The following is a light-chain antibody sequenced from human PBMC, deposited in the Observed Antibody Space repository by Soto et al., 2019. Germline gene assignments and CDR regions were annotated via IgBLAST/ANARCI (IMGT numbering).Light chain of an antibody. CDR3: AAWDDSLNGVV. V-gene: IGLV1-44*01. Sequence: QAVVTQPPSASGTPGQRVTISCSGSNSNIGDNSVSWFQQFPGTAPKLLIYSNDQRPSGVPDRFSGSKSGTSASLAISGLQSEDEANYHCAAWDDSLNGVVFGGGTKLTVL. CDR2: SND. J-gene: IGLJ2*01. CDR1: NSNIGDNS.